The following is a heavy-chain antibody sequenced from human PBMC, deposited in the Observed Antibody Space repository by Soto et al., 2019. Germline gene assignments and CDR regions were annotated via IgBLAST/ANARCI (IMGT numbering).Heavy chain of an antibody. CDR3: ARGGYYYDSSGYSRAFDI. Sequence: SETLSLTCTVSGGSIPSDYWSWIRQPPGKGLEWIGYIYYSGSTYYNPSLKSRVTISVDTSKNQFSLKLSSVTAADTAVYYCARGGYYYDSSGYSRAFDIWGQGTMVTVSS. CDR2: IYYSGST. CDR1: GGSIPSDY. V-gene: IGHV4-30-4*08. J-gene: IGHJ3*02. D-gene: IGHD3-22*01.